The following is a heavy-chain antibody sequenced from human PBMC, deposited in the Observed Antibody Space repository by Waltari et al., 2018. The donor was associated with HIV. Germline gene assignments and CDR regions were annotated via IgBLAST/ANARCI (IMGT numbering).Heavy chain of an antibody. V-gene: IGHV3-9*01. CDR3: AKEGAGPGTGWNFFDF. Sequence: EVQLEVSGGALVQPERSLILTCTASGLTFDAFDTTWFRQVPGKGLEWVSGISGNSKTIGYVDSVRGRFVISRDSAKNTLYLQMNSLRVEDTAFYFCAKEGAGPGTGWNFFDFCSQGTLVTVSS. CDR1: GLTFDAFD. J-gene: IGHJ4*02. D-gene: IGHD1-7*01. CDR2: ISGNSKTI.